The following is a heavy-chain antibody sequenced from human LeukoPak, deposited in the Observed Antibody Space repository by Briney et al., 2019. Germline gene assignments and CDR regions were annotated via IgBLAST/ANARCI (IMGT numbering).Heavy chain of an antibody. CDR2: ISAYNGNT. D-gene: IGHD6-19*01. CDR3: ASYVAGTPPAFDY. J-gene: IGHJ4*02. Sequence: ASVKVSCKASGYTFTSYGISWVRQAHGQGLEWMGWISAYNGNTNYAQKLQGRVTMTTDTSTSTAYMELRSLRPDDTAVYYCASYVAGTPPAFDYWGQGTLVTVSS. V-gene: IGHV1-18*01. CDR1: GYTFTSYG.